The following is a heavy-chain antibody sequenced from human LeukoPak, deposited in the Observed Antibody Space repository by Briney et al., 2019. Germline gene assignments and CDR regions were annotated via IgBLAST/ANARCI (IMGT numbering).Heavy chain of an antibody. V-gene: IGHV4-34*01. CDR2: INHSGST. J-gene: IGHJ4*02. Sequence: SETLSLTCAVYGGSFSGYYWSWIRQPPGKGLEWIGEINHSGSTNYNPSLKSRVTISVDTSKNQFSLKLSSVTAADTAVYYCARGRYRSSSGIEFDYWGQGTLVTVSS. CDR3: ARGRYRSSSGIEFDY. D-gene: IGHD6-6*01. CDR1: GGSFSGYY.